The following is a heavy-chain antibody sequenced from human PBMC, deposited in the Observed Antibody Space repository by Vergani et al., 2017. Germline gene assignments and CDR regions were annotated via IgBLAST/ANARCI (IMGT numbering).Heavy chain of an antibody. V-gene: IGHV4-34*01. J-gene: IGHJ5*02. D-gene: IGHD4-23*01. CDR2: INHSGST. Sequence: QVQLQQWGAGLLKPSETLSLTCAVYGGSFSGYYWSWIRQPPGKGLEWIGEINHSGSTNYNPSLKSRVTISVDTSKNQFSLKLSSVTAADTAVYYCARGVWDNWDYGGNWFDPWGQGTLVTVSS. CDR1: GGSFSGYY. CDR3: ARGVWDNWDYGGNWFDP.